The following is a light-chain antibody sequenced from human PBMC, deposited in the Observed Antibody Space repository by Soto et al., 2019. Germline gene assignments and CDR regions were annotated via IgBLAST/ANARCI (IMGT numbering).Light chain of an antibody. CDR3: QPRGTLPT. CDR1: QSVSGY. J-gene: IGKJ1*01. CDR2: DAS. Sequence: EIVLTQSPATLSLSPGERATLSCRASQSVSGYLAWYQQKPGQAPRLLIYDASGRANGIPARFTASRSGTAFSFTISSPEPEKFAVYYCQPRGTLPTLGQGRRVEI. V-gene: IGKV3-11*01.